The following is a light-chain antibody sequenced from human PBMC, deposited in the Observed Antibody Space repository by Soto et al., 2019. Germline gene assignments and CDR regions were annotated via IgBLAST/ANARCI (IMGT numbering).Light chain of an antibody. J-gene: IGKJ1*01. CDR3: QQYESSRT. CDR1: QSVDSRF. Sequence: EIVLTQSPGTLSLSPGERVTLSCSASQSVDSRFLAWYQQKPGQAPRLLVYGASIRDTGIPDRFSGSGSGTDFPLSIRRLEHEDLAVYYCQQYESSRTFGQGTQGEMK. CDR2: GAS. V-gene: IGKV3-20*01.